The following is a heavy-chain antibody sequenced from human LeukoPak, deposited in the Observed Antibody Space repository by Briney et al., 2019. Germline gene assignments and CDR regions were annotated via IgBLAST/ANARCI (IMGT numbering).Heavy chain of an antibody. CDR1: GFTFSDYY. CDR3: ARDPLYYDSSGYSY. Sequence: GGSLRLSCAASGFTFSDYYVSWIRQAPGKGLEWVSYISSSGSTIYYADSVKGRFTISRDNAENSLYLQMNSLRAEDTAVYYCARDPLYYDSSGYSYWGQGTLVTVSS. CDR2: ISSSGSTI. V-gene: IGHV3-11*01. J-gene: IGHJ4*02. D-gene: IGHD3-22*01.